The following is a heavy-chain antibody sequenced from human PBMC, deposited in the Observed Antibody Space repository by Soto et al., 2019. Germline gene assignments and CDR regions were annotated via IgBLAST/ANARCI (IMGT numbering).Heavy chain of an antibody. J-gene: IGHJ4*02. CDR3: ARVWAAAGPFAH. CDR1: GYTFTSYG. V-gene: IGHV1-18*01. CDR2: ISAYNGNT. Sequence: QVQLVQSGAEVKKPGASVKVSCKASGYTFTSYGISWVRQAPGQGLEGMGWISAYNGNTNYAQKLQGRVTMTTDTATTTPNRGRGSWTSDDAAVKSCARVWAAAGPFAHGGQAPRFPFS. D-gene: IGHD3-16*01.